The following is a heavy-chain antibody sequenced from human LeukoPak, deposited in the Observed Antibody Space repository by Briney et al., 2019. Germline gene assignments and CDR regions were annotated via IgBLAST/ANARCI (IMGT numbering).Heavy chain of an antibody. J-gene: IGHJ5*02. V-gene: IGHV3-11*01. D-gene: IGHD3-22*01. CDR2: ISSSGSTI. Sequence: PGGSLRLSCAASGFTFSDYYMSWIRQAPGKGLEWVSYISSSGSTIYYADSVKGRFTISRDNAKNSLYLQMNSLRAEDTAVYYCARDGAEDITMIVAPFDPWGQGPLVTVSS. CDR1: GFTFSDYY. CDR3: ARDGAEDITMIVAPFDP.